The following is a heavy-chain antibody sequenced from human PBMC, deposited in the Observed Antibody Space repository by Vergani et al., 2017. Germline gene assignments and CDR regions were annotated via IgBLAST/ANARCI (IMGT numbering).Heavy chain of an antibody. J-gene: IGHJ6*03. D-gene: IGHD4-11*01. V-gene: IGHV3-11*01. CDR1: GFTFSDYY. CDR3: ARAYTVTRPYYYYYYMDV. Sequence: QVQLVESGGGLVKPGGSLRLSCAASGFTFSDYYMSWIRPAPGKGLEWVSYISSSGSTIYYADSVKGRFTIAMDNAKNSLYLQMNSLRAEDTAVYYCARAYTVTRPYYYYYYMDVWGKGTTVTVSS. CDR2: ISSSGSTI.